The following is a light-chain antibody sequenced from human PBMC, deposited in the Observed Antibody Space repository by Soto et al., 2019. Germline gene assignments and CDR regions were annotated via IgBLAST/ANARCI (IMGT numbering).Light chain of an antibody. CDR2: EVS. Sequence: QSVLTQPASVSGSPGQSITISCTGTSSDVGSYNLVSWYKQHPGKSPKLLFYEVSKRPSGFSNRFSGSKSGNTASLTISGLQAEDEADYYCCSYAGSSTFWVFGTGTKVTVL. V-gene: IGLV2-23*02. J-gene: IGLJ1*01. CDR1: SSDVGSYNL. CDR3: CSYAGSSTFWV.